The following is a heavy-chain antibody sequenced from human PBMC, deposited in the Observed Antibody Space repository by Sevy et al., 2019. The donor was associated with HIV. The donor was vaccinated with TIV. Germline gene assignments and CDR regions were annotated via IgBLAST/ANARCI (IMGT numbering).Heavy chain of an antibody. J-gene: IGHJ4*02. CDR3: ATSIPGPYYFDY. Sequence: GGSLRLSCAASGFTFSSYWMSWVRQAPGKGLEWVANIKQDGSEKYYVDSGKGGFTISRDNAKNSLYLQMNSLRAEDTAVYYCATSIPGPYYFDYWGQGTLVTVSS. D-gene: IGHD2-21*01. CDR1: GFTFSSYW. V-gene: IGHV3-7*01. CDR2: IKQDGSEK.